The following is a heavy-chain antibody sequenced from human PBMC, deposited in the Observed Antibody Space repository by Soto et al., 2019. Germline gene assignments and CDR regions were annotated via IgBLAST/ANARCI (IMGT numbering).Heavy chain of an antibody. CDR1: GYTFTSSA. Sequence: ASVKVSCKASGYTFTSSAMHWVRQAPGQRLEWMGWINAGNGNTKYSQKFQGRVTITRDTSASTAYMELSSLRSEDTAVYYCATVLSSWGSTGAFDIWGQGTMVTVSS. V-gene: IGHV1-3*01. CDR2: INAGNGNT. CDR3: ATVLSSWGSTGAFDI. D-gene: IGHD2-15*01. J-gene: IGHJ3*02.